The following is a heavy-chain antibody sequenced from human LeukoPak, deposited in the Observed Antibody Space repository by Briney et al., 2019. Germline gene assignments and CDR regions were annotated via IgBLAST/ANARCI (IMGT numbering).Heavy chain of an antibody. CDR2: MNPKSGNT. V-gene: IGHV1-8*01. CDR1: GYSFSNYD. D-gene: IGHD5-24*01. CDR3: ARATAGANRRWLQPTNYYMDV. Sequence: ASVKVSCKTSGYSFSNYDINWVRQATGQGLEWMGRMNPKSGNTGYAQKFQGRVTMTRNTSISTAYMELSSLRSEDTAVYYCARATAGANRRWLQPTNYYMDVWGKGTTVTISS. J-gene: IGHJ6*03.